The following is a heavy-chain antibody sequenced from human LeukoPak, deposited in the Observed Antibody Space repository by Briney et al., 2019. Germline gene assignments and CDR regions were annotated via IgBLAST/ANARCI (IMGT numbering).Heavy chain of an antibody. J-gene: IGHJ6*02. Sequence: GGSLRLSCAASGFTFTDYWMSWVRQAPGKELEWVANIKRDGSEKYYVDSVKGRFTISRDNPKKSVYLQMNSLRAEDTAIYYCARDVSVSGMDVWGQGTTVTVSS. CDR3: ARDVSVSGMDV. V-gene: IGHV3-7*01. CDR2: IKRDGSEK. D-gene: IGHD5/OR15-5a*01. CDR1: GFTFTDYW.